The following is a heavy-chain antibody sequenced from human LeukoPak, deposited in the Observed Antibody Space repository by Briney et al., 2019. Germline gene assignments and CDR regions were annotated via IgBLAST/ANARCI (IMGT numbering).Heavy chain of an antibody. J-gene: IGHJ4*02. D-gene: IGHD3-3*01. Sequence: PGGSLRLSCAASGFTFSSYSMNWVRQAPGKGLEWVSSISSSSSYIYYADSVKGRFTISRDNAKNPLYLQMNSLRAEDTAVYYCAGALTIFGVVVGYWGQGTLVTVSS. CDR1: GFTFSSYS. V-gene: IGHV3-21*01. CDR2: ISSSSSYI. CDR3: AGALTIFGVVVGY.